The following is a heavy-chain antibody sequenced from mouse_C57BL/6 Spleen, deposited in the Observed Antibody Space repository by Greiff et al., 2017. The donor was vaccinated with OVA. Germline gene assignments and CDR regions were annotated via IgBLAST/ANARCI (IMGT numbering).Heavy chain of an antibody. CDR1: GYTFTSYW. D-gene: IGHD2-4*01. CDR3: ARDDYGSFDY. V-gene: IGHV1-55*01. J-gene: IGHJ2*01. CDR2: IYPGSGST. Sequence: VKLQQSGAELVKPGASVKMSCKASGYTFTSYWITWVKQRPGQGLEWIGDIYPGSGSTNYNEKFKSKATLTVDTSSSTAYMQLSSLTSEDSAVYYCARDDYGSFDYWGQGTTLTVSS.